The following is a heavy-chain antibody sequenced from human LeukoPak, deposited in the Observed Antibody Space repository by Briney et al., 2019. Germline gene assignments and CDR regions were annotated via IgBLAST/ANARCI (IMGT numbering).Heavy chain of an antibody. CDR3: ATTKTTVTTYDAFDI. J-gene: IGHJ3*02. CDR1: GGSFSGYY. V-gene: IGHV4-34*01. CDR2: INHSGST. Sequence: SETLSLTCAVYGGSFSGYYWSWIRQPPGKGLEWIGEINHSGSTNYNPSLKSRVTLSLDTSKNQFSLKLSSVTAADTAVYYCATTKTTVTTYDAFDIWGQGTMVTVSS. D-gene: IGHD4-17*01.